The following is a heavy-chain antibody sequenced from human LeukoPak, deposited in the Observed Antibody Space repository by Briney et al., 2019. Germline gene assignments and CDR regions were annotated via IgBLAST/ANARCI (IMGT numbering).Heavy chain of an antibody. Sequence: PGGSLRLSCAASGFTFSSYAMSWVRQAPGKGLEWVSAISGSGGSTYYADSVKGRFTISRDNSKNTLYLQMNSLRAEDTAVYYCAKDRPTAHDYGDYDEGVSGAGMRWGKGTTVTVSS. D-gene: IGHD4-17*01. CDR2: ISGSGGST. CDR1: GFTFSSYA. CDR3: AKDRPTAHDYGDYDEGVSGAGMR. J-gene: IGHJ6*04. V-gene: IGHV3-23*01.